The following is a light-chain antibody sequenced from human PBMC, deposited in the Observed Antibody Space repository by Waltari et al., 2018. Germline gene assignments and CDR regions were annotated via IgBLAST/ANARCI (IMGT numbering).Light chain of an antibody. V-gene: IGKV3-20*01. Sequence: EIVLTQSPGTLSLSPGERATLSCRASQSVSSSYLACYQQKPGQAPRLLIYDTSTRATGIPDRFSGSGSGTDFTLTISRLEPEDFAVYYCQQYGNSPYTFGQGTKLEIK. CDR2: DTS. CDR1: QSVSSSY. J-gene: IGKJ2*01. CDR3: QQYGNSPYT.